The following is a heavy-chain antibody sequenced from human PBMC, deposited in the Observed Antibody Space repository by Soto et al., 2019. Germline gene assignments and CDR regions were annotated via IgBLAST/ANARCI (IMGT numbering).Heavy chain of an antibody. CDR1: GYSVSSSDYY. CDR2: IFYSGLT. J-gene: IGHJ6*02. Sequence: SETLSLTCSVSGYSVSSSDYYWAWIRQTPGKGLEWIGSIFYSGLTYYNPSLKSRVTLSVDTSKNQFSVRLDSVTAADTAVYYCAPLSVSLSGPYGIHVWGQGTTVTVSS. V-gene: IGHV4-39*01. CDR3: APLSVSLSGPYGIHV. D-gene: IGHD2-15*01.